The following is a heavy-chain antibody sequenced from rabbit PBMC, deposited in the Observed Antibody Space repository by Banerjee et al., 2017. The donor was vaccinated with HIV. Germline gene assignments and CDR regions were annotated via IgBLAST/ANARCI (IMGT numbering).Heavy chain of an antibody. D-gene: IGHD6-1*01. J-gene: IGHJ6*01. CDR3: ARSGYYTYDYTVATYVPGYGMDL. CDR1: GFDFSSYF. CDR2: IDPVFGST. Sequence: QLKESGGGLVQPGGSLKLSCKASGFDFSSYFMNWVRQAPGKGLEWIGYIDPVFGSTYYASWVNGRFTISSHNAQNTLYLQLNSLTAADTATYFCARSGYYTYDYTVATYVPGYGMDLWGPGTLVT. V-gene: IGHV1S7*01.